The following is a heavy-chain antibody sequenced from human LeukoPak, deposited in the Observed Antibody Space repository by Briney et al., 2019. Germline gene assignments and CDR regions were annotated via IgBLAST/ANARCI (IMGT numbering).Heavy chain of an antibody. CDR1: GFTFSTSG. J-gene: IGHJ6*02. CDR2: IWYDGSNK. CDR3: ARGSLTPHYYGMDV. V-gene: IGHV3-30*19. Sequence: GRSLRLSCAASGFTFSTSGMHWVRQAPGRGLEWVALIWYDGSNKYYADSVKGRFTISRDNSKNTLYVQMNSLRAENTAVYYCARGSLTPHYYGMDVWGQGTTVTVSS.